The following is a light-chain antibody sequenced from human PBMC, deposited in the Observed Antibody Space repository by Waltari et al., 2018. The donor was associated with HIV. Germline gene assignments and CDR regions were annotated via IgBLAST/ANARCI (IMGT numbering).Light chain of an antibody. CDR3: NSYTSSSHVI. J-gene: IGLJ2*01. Sequence: QSALTQPASVSGSPGQSITISRTGTSSDVGGYNYVSWYQHHPGQAPKLMIFDVSNRPSGVSNRFSGSKSGNTASLTISGLQAEDEADYYCNSYTSSSHVIFGGGTKLTVL. CDR1: SSDVGGYNY. V-gene: IGLV2-14*01. CDR2: DVS.